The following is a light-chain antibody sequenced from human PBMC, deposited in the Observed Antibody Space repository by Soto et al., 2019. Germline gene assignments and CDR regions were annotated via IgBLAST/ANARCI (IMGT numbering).Light chain of an antibody. CDR2: DAS. V-gene: IGKV3-11*01. Sequence: EIVLTQSPATLSLSPGERDTLSCRASQSVSSYLAWYQQKPVQAPRLLIYDASNRATGIPARFSGSGSGTDFTLTISSLETEDVAVYYCQQRSKSLTFGGGTKVEIK. CDR1: QSVSSY. CDR3: QQRSKSLT. J-gene: IGKJ4*02.